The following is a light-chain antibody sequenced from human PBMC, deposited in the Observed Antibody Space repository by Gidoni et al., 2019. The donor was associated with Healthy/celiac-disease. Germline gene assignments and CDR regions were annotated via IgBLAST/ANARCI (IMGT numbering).Light chain of an antibody. Sequence: ETVLTQSPATLCWSPGERATLSCRASQSVSSYLAWYQQKPGQAPRLLIYDASNRATGIPARFSGSGSGTDFTLTISSLEPEDFAVYYCQQRCNWPITFGQGTRLEIK. J-gene: IGKJ5*01. V-gene: IGKV3-11*01. CDR3: QQRCNWPIT. CDR1: QSVSSY. CDR2: DAS.